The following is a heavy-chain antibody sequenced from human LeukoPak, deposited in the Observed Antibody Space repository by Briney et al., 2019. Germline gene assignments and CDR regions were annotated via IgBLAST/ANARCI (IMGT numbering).Heavy chain of an antibody. D-gene: IGHD6-19*01. Sequence: SETLSLTCTVSGGSISSSSYYWAWIRQPPGKGLEWIGSIYYSGTTKYNPSLKSRVTISVDNSNNKFSLRLSSVTAADTALYYCARGTLYSGWSYYFDSWGQGTLVTVSS. CDR1: GGSISSSSYY. CDR2: IYYSGTT. CDR3: ARGTLYSGWSYYFDS. V-gene: IGHV4-39*07. J-gene: IGHJ4*02.